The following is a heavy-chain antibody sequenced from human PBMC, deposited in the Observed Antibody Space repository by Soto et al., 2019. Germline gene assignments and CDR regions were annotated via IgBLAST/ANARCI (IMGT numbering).Heavy chain of an antibody. CDR2: IIPIFGTP. J-gene: IGHJ6*02. Sequence: QVQLVQSGAEVKKPGSSVRVSCKASGDTFNTFAISWVRQAPGQGLEWMGGIIPIFGTPDYAQHFTGRVTISADESTNTAYLELSSLRSEDTAVYYCARSPGITGTLASQYAMDVWGQGTTVTVSS. CDR3: ARSPGITGTLASQYAMDV. CDR1: GDTFNTFA. V-gene: IGHV1-69*01. D-gene: IGHD1-20*01.